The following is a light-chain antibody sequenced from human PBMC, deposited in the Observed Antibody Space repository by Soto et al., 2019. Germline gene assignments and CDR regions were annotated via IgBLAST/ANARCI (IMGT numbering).Light chain of an antibody. CDR2: GAS. CDR3: QEYNNWPQT. CDR1: QSVSSN. Sequence: EIVMTQSPATLSVSPGERATLSCRASQSVSSNLALYQQKPGQAPRPLIYGASTRATGITARFSGSGSGTEFTLTISSLQSEDFAVYYCQEYNNWPQTFGQGTKVEIK. J-gene: IGKJ1*01. V-gene: IGKV3-15*01.